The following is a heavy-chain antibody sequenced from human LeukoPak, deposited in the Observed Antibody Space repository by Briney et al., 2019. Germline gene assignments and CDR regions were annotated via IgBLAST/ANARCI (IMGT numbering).Heavy chain of an antibody. CDR1: GGSISSHY. CDR3: ARFMVVTAIPYYYYYMDV. CDR2: IYYSGST. J-gene: IGHJ6*03. V-gene: IGHV4-59*11. D-gene: IGHD2-21*02. Sequence: SETLSLTCTVSGGSISSHYWSWIRQPPGKGLVWIGYIYYSGSTNYNPSLKSRVTISVDTSKNQFSLKLSSVTAADTAVYYCARFMVVTAIPYYYYYMDVWGKGTTVTVSS.